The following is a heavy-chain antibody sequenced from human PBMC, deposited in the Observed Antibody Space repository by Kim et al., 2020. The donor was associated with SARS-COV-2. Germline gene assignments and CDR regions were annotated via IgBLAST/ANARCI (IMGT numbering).Heavy chain of an antibody. CDR3: AKIEGIVGATSDY. D-gene: IGHD1-26*01. CDR1: GFTFSSYG. J-gene: IGHJ4*02. V-gene: IGHV3-30*18. Sequence: GGSLRLSCAASGFTFSSYGMHWVRQAPGKGLEWVAVISYDGSNKYYADSVKGRFTISRDNSKNTLYLQMNSLRAEDTAVYYCAKIEGIVGATSDYWGQGTLVTVSS. CDR2: ISYDGSNK.